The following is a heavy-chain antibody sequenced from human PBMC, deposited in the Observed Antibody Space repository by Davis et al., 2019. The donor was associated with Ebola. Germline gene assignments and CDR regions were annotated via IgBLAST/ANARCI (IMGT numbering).Heavy chain of an antibody. CDR3: ARDLETYYDFWSGSLNYYYGMDV. CDR1: GFTFSSYS. CDR2: ISSSSSYI. D-gene: IGHD3-3*01. J-gene: IGHJ6*02. V-gene: IGHV3-21*01. Sequence: GESLKISCAASGFTFSSYSMNWVRQAPGKGLEWVSSISSSSSYIYYADSVKGRFTISRDNAKNSLYLQMNSLRAEDTAVYYCARDLETYYDFWSGSLNYYYGMDVWGQGTTATVSS.